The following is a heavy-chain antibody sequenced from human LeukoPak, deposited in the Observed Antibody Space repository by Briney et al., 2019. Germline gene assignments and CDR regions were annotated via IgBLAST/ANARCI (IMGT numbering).Heavy chain of an antibody. V-gene: IGHV3-30*18. D-gene: IGHD6-13*01. CDR2: ISYDGSNK. Sequence: GGSLRLSCAASGFTFSKYAMTWVRQAPGKGLEWVAVISYDGSNKYYADSVKGRFTISRDNSKNTLYLQMNSLRAEDTAVYYCAKAGVAAGTGDYWGQGTLVTVSS. J-gene: IGHJ4*02. CDR1: GFTFSKYA. CDR3: AKAGVAAGTGDY.